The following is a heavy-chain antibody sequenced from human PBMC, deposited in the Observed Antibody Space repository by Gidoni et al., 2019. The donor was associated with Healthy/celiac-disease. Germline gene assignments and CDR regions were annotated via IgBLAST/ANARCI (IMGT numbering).Heavy chain of an antibody. CDR1: GFAFSLAW. CDR3: TAKETTYGGWYFDL. CDR2: IKSKADGGTT. V-gene: IGHV3-15*01. Sequence: EVQLVESGGGLVKTGGSLRLSCAASGFAFSLAWMSWVRQAPGKGLEWVGRIKSKADGGTTDYAAPVKGRFTISRDDSKNTLYLQMNSLKTEDTAVYYCTAKETTYGGWYFDLWGRGTLVTVSS. J-gene: IGHJ2*01. D-gene: IGHD3-10*01.